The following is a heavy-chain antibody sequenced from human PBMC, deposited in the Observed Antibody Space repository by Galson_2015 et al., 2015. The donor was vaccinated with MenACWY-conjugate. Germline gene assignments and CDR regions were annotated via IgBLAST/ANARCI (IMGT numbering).Heavy chain of an antibody. J-gene: IGHJ4*02. CDR3: ARVRKSLLNCSYTAVYVADALDY. Sequence: SLRLSCAASGFSFSTYGMNWVRQAPGKGLEWVSAISSSSRYIYYADSVRGRFTISRDNAKKSLYLQMNSLRAEDTAVYYCARVRKSLLNCSYTAVYVADALDYWGQGTLITVSS. V-gene: IGHV3-21*01. D-gene: IGHD2-21*01. CDR1: GFSFSTYG. CDR2: ISSSSRYI.